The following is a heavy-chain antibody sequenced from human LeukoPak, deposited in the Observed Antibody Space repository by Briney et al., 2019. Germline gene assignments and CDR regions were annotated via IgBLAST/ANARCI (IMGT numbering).Heavy chain of an antibody. V-gene: IGHV1-8*01. J-gene: IGHJ4*02. CDR2: MNPNSGNT. CDR1: GYTFTSYD. Sequence: GASVKVSCKASGYTFTSYDINWVRQATGQGLEGMGWMNPNSGNTGYAQKFQGRVTMTRNTSIDTAYMELSSLRSEDTAVYYCARASRDGYNSVARYVYWGQGTLVTVSS. CDR3: ARASRDGYNSVARYVY. D-gene: IGHD5-24*01.